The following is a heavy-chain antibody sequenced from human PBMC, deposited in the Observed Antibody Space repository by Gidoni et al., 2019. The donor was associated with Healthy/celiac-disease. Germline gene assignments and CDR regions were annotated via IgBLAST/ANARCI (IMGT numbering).Heavy chain of an antibody. CDR3: ARGFGYHAFDI. J-gene: IGHJ3*02. CDR1: IGSFSGYN. V-gene: IGHV4-34*01. Sequence: QVQLQQWGAGLLQPSETLYLTCAVYIGSFSGYNWSWVRQPPGKGLEWIGTITHSGSTNSNPSLKSRVSISVDTSKNQFSLKLSSLTAADTGVYYCARGFGYHAFDIWGQGTKVTVSS. CDR2: ITHSGST. D-gene: IGHD3-10*01.